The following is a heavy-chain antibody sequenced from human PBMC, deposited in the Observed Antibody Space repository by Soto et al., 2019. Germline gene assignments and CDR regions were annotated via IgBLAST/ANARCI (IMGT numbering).Heavy chain of an antibody. V-gene: IGHV3-21*01. CDR3: AREGKGYSRRLDY. CDR1: GFTFNTYS. Sequence: EVQLVEAGGGLVKPGESLRISCGASGFTFNTYSMHWVRQAPGKGLEWVSSISSSSSFINYADSMKGRFTISRDNAKNSLYLQIDSLRAEDTAVYYCAREGKGYSRRLDYWGQGTPVTVSS. CDR2: ISSSSSFI. J-gene: IGHJ4*02. D-gene: IGHD6-13*01.